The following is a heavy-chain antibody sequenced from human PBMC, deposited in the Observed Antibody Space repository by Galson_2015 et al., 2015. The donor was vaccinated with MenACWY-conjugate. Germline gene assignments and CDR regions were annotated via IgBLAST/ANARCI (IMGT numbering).Heavy chain of an antibody. J-gene: IGHJ6*02. V-gene: IGHV3-7*03. CDR1: GFTFRNYW. Sequence: SLRLSCAASGFTFRNYWMTWVRQAPGKGLEWVASIKKDGSEKYYVDSVKGRFTISRDNTKNSMYLEMNSLRAEDTAVYYCARGLYGMDVWGQGTTVTASS. CDR2: IKKDGSEK. CDR3: ARGLYGMDV.